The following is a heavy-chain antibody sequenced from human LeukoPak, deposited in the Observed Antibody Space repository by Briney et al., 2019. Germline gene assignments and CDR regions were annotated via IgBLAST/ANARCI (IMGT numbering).Heavy chain of an antibody. Sequence: PGGSLRLSCAASGFTFGDYYMSWIRQAPGRGLEWVSAISGSGGSTYYADSVKGRFTISRDNSKNTLYLQMNSLRAEDTALYYCARDLSGVAGYTYGRGIDYWGQGTLVTVSS. CDR1: GFTFGDYY. V-gene: IGHV3-23*01. J-gene: IGHJ4*02. CDR3: ARDLSGVAGYTYGRGIDY. D-gene: IGHD5-18*01. CDR2: ISGSGGST.